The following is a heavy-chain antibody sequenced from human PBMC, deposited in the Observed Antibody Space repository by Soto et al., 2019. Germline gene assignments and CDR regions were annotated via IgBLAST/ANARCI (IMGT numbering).Heavy chain of an antibody. CDR1: ADSLSSYY. V-gene: IGHV4-59*12. CDR2: IYYTGST. D-gene: IGHD3-10*01. CDR3: ARRSVRGVIITKYYYYYGMDV. Sequence: SETLSLPCTVSADSLSSYYWSWIRQPPGKGLEWIGYIYYTGSTNYNPSLKSRVTISVDTSKNQFSLKLSSVTAADTAVYYCARRSVRGVIITKYYYYYGMDVWGQGTTVT. J-gene: IGHJ6*02.